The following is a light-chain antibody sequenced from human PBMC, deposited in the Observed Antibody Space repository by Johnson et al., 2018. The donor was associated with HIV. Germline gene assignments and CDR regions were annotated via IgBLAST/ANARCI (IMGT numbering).Light chain of an antibody. CDR3: GTWDSSLSAFYV. Sequence: QSVLTQPPSVSAAPGQKVTISCSGSSSNIGYHYVSWYQHLPGTAPKLLIYDNNKRPSGIPDRFSGSKSGTSATLGITGLQTGDEADYYCGTWDSSLSAFYVFGTGTKVTVL. J-gene: IGLJ1*01. CDR2: DNN. CDR1: SSNIGYHY. V-gene: IGLV1-51*01.